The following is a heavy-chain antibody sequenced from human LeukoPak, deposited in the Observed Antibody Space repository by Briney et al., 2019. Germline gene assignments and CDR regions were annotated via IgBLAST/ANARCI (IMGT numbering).Heavy chain of an antibody. CDR1: GYSFTNYW. CDR2: MHPGESEI. CDR3: AKTIASLGSGARYFDP. D-gene: IGHD5/OR15-5a*01. V-gene: IGHV5-51*01. Sequence: GESLKISCKASGYSFTNYWITWVRQKPGKGLEWMGIMHPGESEINYSPSFEGQVTISADTSISTAYLEWYSLKASDSAIYYCAKTIASLGSGARYFDPWGQGTMITVSS. J-gene: IGHJ5*02.